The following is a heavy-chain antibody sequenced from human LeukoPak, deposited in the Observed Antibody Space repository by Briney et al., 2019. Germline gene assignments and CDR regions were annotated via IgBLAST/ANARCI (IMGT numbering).Heavy chain of an antibody. V-gene: IGHV4-38-2*01. D-gene: IGHD1-7*01. J-gene: IGHJ5*02. CDR1: GYSISSGYY. Sequence: PSETLSLTCAVSGYSISSGYYWGWIRQPPGKGLEWIGSIYHSGSTFYNPSLKSRVTISVDTSKNQFSLKLSSVTAADTAVYYCASTYNWNYIGDWGNWLDPWGQGTLVTVSS. CDR3: ASTYNWNYIGDWGNWLDP. CDR2: IYHSGST.